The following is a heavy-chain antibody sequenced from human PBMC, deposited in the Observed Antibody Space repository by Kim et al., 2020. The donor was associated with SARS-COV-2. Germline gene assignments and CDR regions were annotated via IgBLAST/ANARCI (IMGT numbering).Heavy chain of an antibody. Sequence: GGSLRLSCAASGSPFSIYWMSWVRQAPGKGPECVANIKEDGSVKYYVDSVKGRFTISRHNAKNSLFLQMSSLRVDDTAVYYCARPLPHDGFNIWGRGTMV. V-gene: IGHV3-7*01. CDR3: ARPLPHDGFNI. CDR1: GSPFSIYW. J-gene: IGHJ3*02. CDR2: IKEDGSVK.